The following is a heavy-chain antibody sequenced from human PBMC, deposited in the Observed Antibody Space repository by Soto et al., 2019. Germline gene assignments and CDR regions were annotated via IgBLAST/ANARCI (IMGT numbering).Heavy chain of an antibody. CDR1: GSTFNRNG. Sequence: QEQLVESGGGVVQPGRSLRLSCAASGSTFNRNGMHWVRQAPGKGLAWVAVIWYDGSKTGYSDSVKGRFTISRDNAKNTLYLQMNRVRAEDTAIYYCARDRSAGDYFYYGMDVWGQGTTVTVSS. J-gene: IGHJ6*02. V-gene: IGHV3-33*01. CDR2: IWYDGSKT. D-gene: IGHD1-1*01. CDR3: ARDRSAGDYFYYGMDV.